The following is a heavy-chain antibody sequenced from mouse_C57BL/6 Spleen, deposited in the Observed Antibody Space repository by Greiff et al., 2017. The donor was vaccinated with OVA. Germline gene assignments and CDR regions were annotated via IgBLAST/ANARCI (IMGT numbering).Heavy chain of an antibody. CDR3: AREGANWDLAWFAY. V-gene: IGHV5-4*01. D-gene: IGHD4-1*01. CDR1: GFTFSSYA. J-gene: IGHJ3*01. Sequence: EVKVVESGGGLVKPGGSLKLSCAASGFTFSSYAMSWVRQTPEKRLEWVATISDGGSYTYYPDNVKGRFTISRDNAKNNLYLQMSHLKSEDTAMYYCAREGANWDLAWFAYWGQGTLVTVSA. CDR2: ISDGGSYT.